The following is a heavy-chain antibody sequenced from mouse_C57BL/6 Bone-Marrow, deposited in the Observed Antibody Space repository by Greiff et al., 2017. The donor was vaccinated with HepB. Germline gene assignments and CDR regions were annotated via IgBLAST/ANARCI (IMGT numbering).Heavy chain of an antibody. D-gene: IGHD2-5*01. CDR3: ARGEAYYSNEDGAMDY. CDR2: INPSNGGT. V-gene: IGHV1-53*01. CDR1: GYTFTSYW. J-gene: IGHJ4*01. Sequence: QVQLQQPGTELVKPGASVKLSCKASGYTFTSYWLHWVKQRPGQGLEWIGNINPSNGGTNYNEKFKSKATLTVDKSSSTAYMQLSSLTSEDSAVYYCARGEAYYSNEDGAMDYWGQGTSVTVSS.